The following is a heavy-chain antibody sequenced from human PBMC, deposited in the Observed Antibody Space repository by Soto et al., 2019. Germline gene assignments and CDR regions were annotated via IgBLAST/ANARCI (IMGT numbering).Heavy chain of an antibody. CDR1: GFTFSSYW. J-gene: IGHJ6*02. CDR3: AREAAIELRFLEWLSRYYYYYYGMDV. Sequence: PGGSLRLSCAASGFTFSSYWMSWVRQAPGKGLEWVANIKQDGSEKYYVDSVKGRFTISRDNAKNSLYLQMNSLRAEDTAVYYCAREAAIELRFLEWLSRYYYYYYGMDVWGQGTTVTVSS. D-gene: IGHD3-3*01. CDR2: IKQDGSEK. V-gene: IGHV3-7*03.